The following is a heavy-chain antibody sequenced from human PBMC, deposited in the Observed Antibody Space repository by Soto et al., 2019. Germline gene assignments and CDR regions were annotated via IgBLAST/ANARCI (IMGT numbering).Heavy chain of an antibody. CDR3: ARDGGGWPDY. V-gene: IGHV4-59*01. CDR2: IYYSGST. J-gene: IGHJ4*02. CDR1: GGSISSYY. D-gene: IGHD6-19*01. Sequence: PSETLSLTCTVSGGSISSYYWSWIRQPPGKGLEWIGYIYYSGSTNNNPSLKSRVTISVDTSKNQFSLKLSSVTAADTAVYYCARDGGGWPDYWGQGTLVTVSS.